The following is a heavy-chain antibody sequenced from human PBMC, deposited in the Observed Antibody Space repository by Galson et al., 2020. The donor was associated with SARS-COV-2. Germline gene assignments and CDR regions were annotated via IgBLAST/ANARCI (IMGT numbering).Heavy chain of an antibody. J-gene: IGHJ4*02. V-gene: IGHV3-9*01. CDR2: ISRNSGSI. Sequence: SLKISCAASGFTFDDYAMHWVRQAPGKGLEWVSGISRNSGSIGYADSVKGRFTISSDNAKNSLYLQMNSLRAEDTALYYCAKSRLWFRELLGFEYWGQGTLVTVSS. D-gene: IGHD3-10*01. CDR1: GFTFDDYA. CDR3: AKSRLWFRELLGFEY.